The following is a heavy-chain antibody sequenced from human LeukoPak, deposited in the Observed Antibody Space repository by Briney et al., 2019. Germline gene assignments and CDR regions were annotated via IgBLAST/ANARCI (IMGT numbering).Heavy chain of an antibody. CDR2: ISSGGGST. CDR1: GFTFSSYA. V-gene: IGHV3-23*01. J-gene: IGHJ4*02. D-gene: IGHD6-19*01. Sequence: GRSLRLSCAASGFTFSSYAMSWVRQTPGKGLEWVSAISSGGGSTYYADSVKGQFTISRDNSKNTLYLQMNSLRAEDTAVYYCAKAKGDSSGSFDYWGQGTLVTVSS. CDR3: AKAKGDSSGSFDY.